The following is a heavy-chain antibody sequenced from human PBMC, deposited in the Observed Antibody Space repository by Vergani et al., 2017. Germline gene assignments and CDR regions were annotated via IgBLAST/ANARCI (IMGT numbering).Heavy chain of an antibody. CDR1: GFTFSSYW. Sequence: EVQLVESGGGLVQPGGSLRLSCAASGFTFSSYWMSWVRQAPGKGLEWVANIKQDGSEKYYVDSVKGRFTISRDNAKNSLYLQMNSLRAEDTAVYYCARELRRISDSSGWYWNYYYYYGMDVWGQGTTVTVSS. CDR3: ARELRRISDSSGWYWNYYYYYGMDV. D-gene: IGHD6-19*01. CDR2: IKQDGSEK. V-gene: IGHV3-7*01. J-gene: IGHJ6*02.